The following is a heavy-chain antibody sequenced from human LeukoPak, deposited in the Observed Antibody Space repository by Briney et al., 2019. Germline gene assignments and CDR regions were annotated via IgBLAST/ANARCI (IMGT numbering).Heavy chain of an antibody. Sequence: GGSLRLSCAASGFTSSSYAMHWVRQAPGKGLEWVAVISYDGSNKYYADSVKGRFTISRDNSKNTLYLQMNSLRAEDTAVYYCARGRRHKTHYSSRHGSDPFDYWGQGTLVTVSS. D-gene: IGHD6-13*01. CDR1: GFTSSSYA. CDR3: ARGRRHKTHYSSRHGSDPFDY. CDR2: ISYDGSNK. J-gene: IGHJ4*02. V-gene: IGHV3-30-3*01.